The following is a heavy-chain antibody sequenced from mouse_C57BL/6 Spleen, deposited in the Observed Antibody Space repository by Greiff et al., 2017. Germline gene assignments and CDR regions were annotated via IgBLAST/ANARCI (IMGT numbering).Heavy chain of an antibody. CDR1: GFSFNTYA. CDR3: VREGNCFDY. CDR2: IRSKSNNYAT. Sequence: EVQLQESGGGLVQPKGSLKLSCAASGFSFNTYAMNWVRQAPGKGLEWVARIRSKSNNYATYYADSVKDRFTISRDDSESMLYLQMNNLKTEDTAMYYCVREGNCFDYWGQGTTLTVSS. V-gene: IGHV10-1*01. J-gene: IGHJ2*01.